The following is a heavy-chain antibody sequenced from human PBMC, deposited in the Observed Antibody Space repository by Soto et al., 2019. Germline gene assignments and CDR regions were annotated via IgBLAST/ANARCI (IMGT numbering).Heavy chain of an antibody. D-gene: IGHD2-15*01. J-gene: IGHJ5*02. CDR3: ARGIATGQLDP. CDR2: INPDNGNT. V-gene: IGHV1-3*01. Sequence: GXSVKISFKASGYTFTRYTIKWVRQAPGQRLEWMGWINPDNGNTKSSQKFQDRVIITRDTSASTAYMDLSSLRSEDTAVYYCARGIATGQLDPWGQGSLVTVSS. CDR1: GYTFTRYT.